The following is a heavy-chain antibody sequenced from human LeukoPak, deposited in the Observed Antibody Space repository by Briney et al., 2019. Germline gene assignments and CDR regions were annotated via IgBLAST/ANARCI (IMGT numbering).Heavy chain of an antibody. Sequence: GGSLRLSCAASGFTFDDYAMHWVRQAPGKGLEWVSGISWNSGSIGYADSVKGRFTISRDNAKNSLYLQMNSLRAEDTAVYYCARERIAAAGNGFDYWGQGTLVTVSS. J-gene: IGHJ4*02. CDR1: GFTFDDYA. CDR2: ISWNSGSI. V-gene: IGHV3-9*01. D-gene: IGHD6-13*01. CDR3: ARERIAAAGNGFDY.